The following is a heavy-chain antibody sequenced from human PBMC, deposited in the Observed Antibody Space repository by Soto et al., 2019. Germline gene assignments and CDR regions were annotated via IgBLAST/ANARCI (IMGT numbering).Heavy chain of an antibody. J-gene: IGHJ4*02. CDR2: VYSTGST. V-gene: IGHV4-59*01. CDR3: ARSVAVPGAHIDY. CDR1: GGSISGSY. D-gene: IGHD6-19*01. Sequence: PSETLSLTCSVSGGSISGSYWSCIRQSPGKGLEWLGYVYSTGSTNYSPSLRSRVSISVDTSKNEFSLRLSSVTAADTAVYFCARSVAVPGAHIDYWGQGTQVTVSS.